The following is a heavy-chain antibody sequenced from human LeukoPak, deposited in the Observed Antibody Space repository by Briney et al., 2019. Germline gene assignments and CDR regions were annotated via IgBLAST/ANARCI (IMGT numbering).Heavy chain of an antibody. CDR1: GRSFSGYY. J-gene: IGHJ3*02. Sequence: SETLSLTCAVYGRSFSGYYWSWIRQPPGKGLEWIGEINHSGSTNYNPSLKSRVTISVDTSKNQLSLKLSSVTAADTAVYYCARGPAYYYGSGSYNLRAFDIWGQGTMVTVSS. CDR2: INHSGST. D-gene: IGHD3-10*01. CDR3: ARGPAYYYGSGSYNLRAFDI. V-gene: IGHV4-34*01.